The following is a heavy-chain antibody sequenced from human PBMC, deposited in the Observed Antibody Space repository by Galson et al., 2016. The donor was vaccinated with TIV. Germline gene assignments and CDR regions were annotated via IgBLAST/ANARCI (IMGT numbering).Heavy chain of an antibody. D-gene: IGHD6-19*01. CDR2: IYPGASDT. CDR3: APLSSGWPNDFDN. CDR1: GSRFSDYW. V-gene: IGHV5-51*01. J-gene: IGHJ4*02. Sequence: QSGAEVKKPGESLKISCRGSGSRFSDYWIGWVRQTPEEGLEWMGVIYPGASDTKYSPSFQGQVTISADKSINTAYLQWNRLKASDTAIYFCAPLSSGWPNDFDNWGQGTQVIVSS.